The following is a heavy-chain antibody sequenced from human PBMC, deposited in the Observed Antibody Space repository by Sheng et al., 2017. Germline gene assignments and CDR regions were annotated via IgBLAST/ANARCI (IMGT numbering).Heavy chain of an antibody. CDR1: GYTFINYY. J-gene: IGHJ4*02. Sequence: QVQLVQSGTEVQKPGASVKLSCKAFGYTFINYYVHWVRQAPGQGLEWMGIINPTGGTTNYAQTFQGRVTMTRDTSTSTVYMELSSLRSEDTAEYYCARADGYGDFDYWGQGTLVT. V-gene: IGHV1-46*01. CDR2: INPTGGTT. D-gene: IGHD4-17*01. CDR3: ARADGYGDFDY.